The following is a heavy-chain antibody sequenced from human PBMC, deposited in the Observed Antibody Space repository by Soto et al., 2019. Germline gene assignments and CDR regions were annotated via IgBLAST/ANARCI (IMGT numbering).Heavy chain of an antibody. D-gene: IGHD2-21*02. Sequence: GGSLRLSCAASGFTFSSYGMHWVRQAPGKGLEWVAVISYDGSKKYYADSVKGRFTISRDNSKNTLYLQMNSLRAEDTAVYYCAWAYCGGDCSFDYWGQGTLVTVSS. CDR3: AWAYCGGDCSFDY. CDR1: GFTFSSYG. V-gene: IGHV3-30*03. J-gene: IGHJ4*02. CDR2: ISYDGSKK.